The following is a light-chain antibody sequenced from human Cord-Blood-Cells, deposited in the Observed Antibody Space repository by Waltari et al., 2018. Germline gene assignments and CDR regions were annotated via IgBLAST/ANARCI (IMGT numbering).Light chain of an antibody. CDR3: QQYYSYPHT. V-gene: IGKV1-8*01. CDR1: QGISSY. Sequence: AIRMTQSPSSFSASTGDRVTLTCRASQGISSYLAWYQQKPGKAPKLLIYAASTLQSGVPSRFSGSGSGTDFTLTISCLQSEDFATYYCQQYYSYPHTFGPGTKVDIK. J-gene: IGKJ3*01. CDR2: AAS.